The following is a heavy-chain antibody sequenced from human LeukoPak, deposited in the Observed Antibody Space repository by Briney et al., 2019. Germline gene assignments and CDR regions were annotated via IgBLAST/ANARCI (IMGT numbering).Heavy chain of an antibody. J-gene: IGHJ4*02. CDR2: ISWNSGSI. CDR3: TRDPTQYLRYGYFDY. D-gene: IGHD4-11*01. V-gene: IGHV3-9*01. Sequence: GRSLRLSCAASGFTFDDYAMHWVRQAPGKGLEWVSGISWNSGSIGYADSVKGRFTISRDNAKNSLYLQMNSLRAEDTAVYYCTRDPTQYLRYGYFDYWGQGTLVTVSS. CDR1: GFTFDDYA.